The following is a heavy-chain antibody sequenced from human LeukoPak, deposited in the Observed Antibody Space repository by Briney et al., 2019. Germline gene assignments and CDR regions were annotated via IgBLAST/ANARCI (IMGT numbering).Heavy chain of an antibody. CDR2: ISAHNGNT. CDR1: GYTFTSYG. V-gene: IGHV1-18*01. D-gene: IGHD3-10*01. Sequence: GASVKVSCKASGYTFTSYGISWVRQAPGQGLEWMGWISAHNGNTNYAQKLQGRVTMTTDTSTSTAYMELRSLRSDDTAVYYCARDRLGFGELLYNWFDPWGQGTLVTVSS. J-gene: IGHJ5*02. CDR3: ARDRLGFGELLYNWFDP.